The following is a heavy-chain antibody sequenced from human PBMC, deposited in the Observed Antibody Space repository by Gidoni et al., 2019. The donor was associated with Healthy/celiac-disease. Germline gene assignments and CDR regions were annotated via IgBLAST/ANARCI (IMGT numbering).Heavy chain of an antibody. J-gene: IGHJ6*02. CDR1: GYTFTGYY. CDR2: INPNSGGT. CDR3: ARDRRYCSGGSCYYGMDV. V-gene: IGHV1-2*02. Sequence: QVQLVQSGAEVKKPGASVKVSCKASGYTFTGYYMHWVRQAPGQGLEWMGWINPNSGGTNYAQKFQGRVTMTRDTSISTAYMELSRLRSDDTAVYYCARDRRYCSGGSCYYGMDVWGQGTTVTVSS. D-gene: IGHD2-15*01.